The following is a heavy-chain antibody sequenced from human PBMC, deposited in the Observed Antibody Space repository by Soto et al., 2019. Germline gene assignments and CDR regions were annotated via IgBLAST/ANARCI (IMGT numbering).Heavy chain of an antibody. CDR3: AKEPVGPDWYLDL. J-gene: IGHJ2*01. CDR1: GFTFRSYA. CDR2: ISGSGIST. V-gene: IGHV3-23*01. Sequence: DVQLLESGGGLVQPGGSLRLSCAASGFTFRSYAMSWVRQAPGKGLEWVSGISGSGISTHYADSVKGRFTVSRDNSKNTLYLQMNSLRAEDTAVYNCAKEPVGPDWYLDLWGRGTLVTVSS.